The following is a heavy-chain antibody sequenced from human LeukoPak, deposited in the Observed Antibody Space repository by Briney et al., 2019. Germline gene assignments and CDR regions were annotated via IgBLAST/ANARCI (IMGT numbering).Heavy chain of an antibody. CDR2: IYTSGST. V-gene: IGHV4-4*07. J-gene: IGHJ5*02. Sequence: PSETLSLTCTVSGGSISSYYWSWIRQPAGKGLEWNGRIYTSGSTNYNPSLKSRVTMSVDTSKNQFSLKLSSVTAADTAVYYCARDIRERYCSSTSCPRGFDPWGQGTLVTVSS. D-gene: IGHD2-2*01. CDR1: GGSISSYY. CDR3: ARDIRERYCSSTSCPRGFDP.